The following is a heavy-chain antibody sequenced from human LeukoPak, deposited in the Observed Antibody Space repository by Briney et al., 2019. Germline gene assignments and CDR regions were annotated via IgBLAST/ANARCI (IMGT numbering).Heavy chain of an antibody. CDR2: IKQDGSEK. CDR1: GFTFSSYW. Sequence: GGSLRLSCAASGFTFSSYWMSWVRQAPGKGLEWVANIKQDGSEKYYVDSVKGRFTISRDNAKNSLYLQMNSLRAEDTAVYYCAREDHIAVAGRGAFDIWGQGTMVTVSS. V-gene: IGHV3-7*01. D-gene: IGHD6-19*01. CDR3: AREDHIAVAGRGAFDI. J-gene: IGHJ3*02.